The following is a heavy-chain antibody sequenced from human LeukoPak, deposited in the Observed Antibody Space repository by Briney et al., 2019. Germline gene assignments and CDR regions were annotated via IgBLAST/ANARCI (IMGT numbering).Heavy chain of an antibody. D-gene: IGHD1-26*01. J-gene: IGHJ4*02. CDR1: GFTFSSYS. CDR3: ARDLNRYSGSLGD. CDR2: ISSSSSYI. V-gene: IGHV3-21*01. Sequence: KPGGSLRLSCAASGFTFSSYSMNWVRQAPGKGLEWVSSISSSSSYIYYADSVKGRFTISRDNAKNSLYLQMDSLRAEDTAVYYCARDLNRYSGSLGDWGQGTLVTVSS.